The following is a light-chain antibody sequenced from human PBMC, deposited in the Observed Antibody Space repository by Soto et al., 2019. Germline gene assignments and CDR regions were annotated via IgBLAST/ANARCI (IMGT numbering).Light chain of an antibody. CDR1: QSFSSSY. Sequence: IVLTHSPGTLSLSPGERATLSCRASQSFSSSYLVWYQQKPGQAPRLLIYGASNRATGIPDRFSGSGSGTDFTLTISRLEPEDFAVYYCQQYGSSPVTFGQGTKVDIK. CDR3: QQYGSSPVT. J-gene: IGKJ1*01. CDR2: GAS. V-gene: IGKV3-20*01.